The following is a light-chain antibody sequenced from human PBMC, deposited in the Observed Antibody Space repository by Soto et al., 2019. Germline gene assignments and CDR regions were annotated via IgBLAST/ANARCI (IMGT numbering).Light chain of an antibody. CDR3: ISYAGSSNV. CDR1: SSDVGSYDY. V-gene: IGLV2-8*01. J-gene: IGLJ1*01. Sequence: QSALTQPPSASGSPGQSVTISCTGTSSDVGSYDYVSWYQQHPGEAPKLMIYEVSKRPSGVPDRFSGSKSGNTASLTVSGLQAEDEADYYCISYAGSSNVFGTGTKVTVL. CDR2: EVS.